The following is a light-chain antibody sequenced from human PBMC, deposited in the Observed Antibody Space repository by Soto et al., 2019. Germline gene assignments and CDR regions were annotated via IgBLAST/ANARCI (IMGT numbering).Light chain of an antibody. CDR3: QQYNSHDDIA. CDR1: QSITSG. J-gene: IGKJ4*01. CDR2: DAS. Sequence: DIQITQSPSTLSASVVDRVTITCRASQSITSGLALYQQKPGKVPNLLIYDASSLQSGVPSRFSGSGSGTEFTLTISSLQPDDSATYYCQQYNSHDDIAFGRGTKVDI. V-gene: IGKV1-5*01.